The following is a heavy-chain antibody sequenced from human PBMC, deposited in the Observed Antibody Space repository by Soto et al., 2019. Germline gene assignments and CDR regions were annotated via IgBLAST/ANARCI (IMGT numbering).Heavy chain of an antibody. V-gene: IGHV3-7*03. CDR3: TKLPQYDILTGYLNYFDY. CDR2: IKQDGSET. Sequence: GGSLRLSCAASGVTFSNYWMSWVRQAPGKGLEWVAKIKQDGSETYYVDSVKGRFTISRDNAKNSLFLQMNSLGAEGTAVYYCTKLPQYDILTGYLNYFDYWGQGTLVTVSS. D-gene: IGHD3-9*01. CDR1: GVTFSNYW. J-gene: IGHJ4*02.